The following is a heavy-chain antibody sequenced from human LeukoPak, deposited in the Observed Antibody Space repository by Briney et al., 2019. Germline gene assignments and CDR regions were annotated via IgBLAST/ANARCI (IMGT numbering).Heavy chain of an antibody. CDR2: IFSRGST. D-gene: IGHD3-22*01. V-gene: IGHV4-61*09. J-gene: IGHJ4*02. CDR1: GGSISSGSYC. Sequence: SETLPLTCTVSGGSISSGSYCWSWIRQPAGKGLEWIGHIFSRGSTNYNPSLKSRVTISVDTSKNHFSLKLSSVIAADMAVYYCAKVPDSSGYHYWGQGTLVTVSS. CDR3: AKVPDSSGYHY.